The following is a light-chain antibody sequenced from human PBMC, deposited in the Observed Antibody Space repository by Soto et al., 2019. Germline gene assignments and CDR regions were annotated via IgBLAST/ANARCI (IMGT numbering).Light chain of an antibody. CDR1: QNVLYSSNNHNY. J-gene: IGKJ1*01. V-gene: IGKV4-1*01. Sequence: IVMTQSPDSLAVSLGETATINCRSSQNVLYSSNNHNYVAWYQQKAGQPPKLLIYWASTRESGVPQRFSGSGSGTDFTLTISDLQAEDGAVYFCHHYYTTPPAFGQGTRVEVK. CDR2: WAS. CDR3: HHYYTTPPA.